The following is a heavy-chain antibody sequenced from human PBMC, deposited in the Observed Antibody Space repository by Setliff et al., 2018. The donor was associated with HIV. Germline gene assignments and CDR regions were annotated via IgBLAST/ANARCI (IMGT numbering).Heavy chain of an antibody. CDR1: GGSISSDY. D-gene: IGHD3-9*01. CDR2: IYSSGTT. CDR3: ARYDILTGFPDY. Sequence: SETLSLTCAVSGGSISSDYWTWIRQPAGKGLEWIGRIYSSGTTYYNPSLKSRVTMSVDTSKNQFSLKLSSVTAADTAVYYCARYDILTGFPDYWGQGTLVTVSS. V-gene: IGHV4-59*10. J-gene: IGHJ4*02.